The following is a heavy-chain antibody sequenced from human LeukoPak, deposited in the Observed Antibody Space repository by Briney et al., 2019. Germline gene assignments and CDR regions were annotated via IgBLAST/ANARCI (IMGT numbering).Heavy chain of an antibody. CDR1: GGSISSYY. V-gene: IGHV4-59*01. Sequence: SETLSLTCTVPGGSISSYYWSWIRQSPGKGLEWVGYLFYSGSTNYNPSLKSRVTISIDTSKNQLSLKLTSVTAADTAVYYCARQRGASWFDPWGQGTLVTVSS. CDR2: LFYSGST. CDR3: ARQRGASWFDP. J-gene: IGHJ5*02.